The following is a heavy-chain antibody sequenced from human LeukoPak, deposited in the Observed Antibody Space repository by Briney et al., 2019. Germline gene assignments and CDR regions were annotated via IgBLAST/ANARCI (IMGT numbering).Heavy chain of an antibody. CDR2: IIPIFGTA. CDR1: GGTFSSYA. Sequence: SVTVSCTASGGTFSSYAISWVRQAPGQGLEWMGGIIPIFGTANYAQKFQGRVTITADESTSTAYMELSSLRSEDTAVYYCARDQLQTFWGLQGYYYDSSGYYPLDYWGQGTLVTVSS. J-gene: IGHJ4*02. CDR3: ARDQLQTFWGLQGYYYDSSGYYPLDY. D-gene: IGHD3-22*01. V-gene: IGHV1-69*13.